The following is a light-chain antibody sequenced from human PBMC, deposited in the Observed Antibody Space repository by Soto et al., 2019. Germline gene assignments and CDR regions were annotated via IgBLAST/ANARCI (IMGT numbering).Light chain of an antibody. V-gene: IGKV3-20*01. CDR3: QQYGRSPLMYT. CDR1: QSVSSSY. J-gene: IGKJ2*01. Sequence: EIVLTQSPGTRSLSPGERATLSCRASQSVSSSYLAWYQQKPGQAPRLLIYGASSRATGIPDRFSGSGSGTDFTLTISRLEPEDSAVYYCQQYGRSPLMYTFGQGTKLEIK. CDR2: GAS.